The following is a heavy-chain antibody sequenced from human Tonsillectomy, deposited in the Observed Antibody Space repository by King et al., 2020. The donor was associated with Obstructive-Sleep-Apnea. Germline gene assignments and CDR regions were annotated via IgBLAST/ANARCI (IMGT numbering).Heavy chain of an antibody. CDR2: ISHSGST. Sequence: VQLQQWGAGLLKPSETLSLTCAVYGGSFSGYYWSWTRQPPGKGLEWIGEISHSGSTNYNPSLKSRVTISVDTSKNQFSLKLSSVTAADTAVYYCASWGYVDTAMGQDYWGQGTLVTVSS. J-gene: IGHJ4*02. D-gene: IGHD5-18*01. CDR1: GGSFSGYY. CDR3: ASWGYVDTAMGQDY. V-gene: IGHV4-34*01.